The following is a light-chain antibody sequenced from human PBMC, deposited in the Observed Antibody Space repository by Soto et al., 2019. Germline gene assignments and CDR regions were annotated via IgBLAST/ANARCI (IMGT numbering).Light chain of an antibody. J-gene: IGKJ1*01. CDR2: GES. CDR1: QSVSNNY. CDR3: QHSGDFRWA. V-gene: IGKV3-20*01. Sequence: EIVLTQSPGTVSLLPGERETLSCRSSQSVSNNYLAWYQQKPGQANRIIIYGESNRATGITDRFSGRGFGTDFTLTIRRLEPEDFAVYYCQHSGDFRWALGKGTKLDIK.